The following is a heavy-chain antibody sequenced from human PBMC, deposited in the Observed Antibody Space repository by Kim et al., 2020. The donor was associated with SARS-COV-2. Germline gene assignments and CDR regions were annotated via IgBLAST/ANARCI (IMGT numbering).Heavy chain of an antibody. J-gene: IGHJ6*02. V-gene: IGHV2-70*11. CDR2: IDWDDDK. Sequence: SGPTLVNPTQTLTLTCTFSGFSLSTSGMCVSWIRQPPGKALEWLARIDWDDDKYYSTSLKTRLTISKDTSKNQVVLTMTNMDPVDTATYYCARIVGSYYYYGMDVWGQGTTVTVSS. CDR1: GFSLSTSGMC. D-gene: IGHD3-10*01. CDR3: ARIVGSYYYYGMDV.